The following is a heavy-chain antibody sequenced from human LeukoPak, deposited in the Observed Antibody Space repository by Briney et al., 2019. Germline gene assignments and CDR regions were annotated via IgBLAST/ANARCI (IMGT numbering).Heavy chain of an antibody. CDR2: IYYSGST. J-gene: IGHJ4*02. V-gene: IGHV4-39*07. Sequence: PSETLSLTCTVSGGSISSSSYYWGWIRQPPGKGLEWIGSIYYSGSTYYNPSLKSRVTISVDKSKNQFSLKLSSVTAADTAVYYCARVHVLLWRGLDYWGQGTLVTVSS. CDR3: ARVHVLLWRGLDY. CDR1: GGSISSSSYY. D-gene: IGHD3-10*01.